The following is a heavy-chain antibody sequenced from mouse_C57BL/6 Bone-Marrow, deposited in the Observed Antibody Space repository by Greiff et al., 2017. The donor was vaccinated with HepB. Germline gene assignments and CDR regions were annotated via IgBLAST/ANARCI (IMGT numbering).Heavy chain of an antibody. Sequence: QVQLQQSGAELVMPGASVKLSCKASGYTFTSYWMHWVKQRPGQGLEWIGEIDPSDSYTNYNQKFKGKSTLTVDKSSSTAYMQLSSLTSEDSAVYYCARSWDSWFAYWGQGTLVTVSA. D-gene: IGHD4-1*01. CDR2: IDPSDSYT. CDR3: ARSWDSWFAY. V-gene: IGHV1-69*01. CDR1: GYTFTSYW. J-gene: IGHJ3*01.